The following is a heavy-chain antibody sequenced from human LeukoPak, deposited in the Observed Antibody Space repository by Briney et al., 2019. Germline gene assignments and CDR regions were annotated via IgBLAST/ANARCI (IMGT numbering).Heavy chain of an antibody. Sequence: GGTLRLSCAASGFTFSSYGMSWVRQAPGKGLEWVSAISGSGGSTYYADSVKGRFTISRDNSKNTLYLQMNSLRAEDTAVYYCAKFRITPRTENYFDYWGQGTLVTVSS. J-gene: IGHJ4*02. CDR3: AKFRITPRTENYFDY. CDR2: ISGSGGST. CDR1: GFTFSSYG. V-gene: IGHV3-23*01. D-gene: IGHD3-16*01.